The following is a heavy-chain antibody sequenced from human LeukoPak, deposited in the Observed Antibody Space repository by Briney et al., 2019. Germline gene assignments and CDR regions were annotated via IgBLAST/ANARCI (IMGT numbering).Heavy chain of an antibody. CDR2: ISSSGDTI. Sequence: PGGSLRLSCAASRISISDYYMSWIRQAPGKGLEWVSCISSSGDTINYAESVKGRFTISRDNARNSLHLQMNSLRVEDTAVYYCVVQAGLTYYDISFDARGQGTLVTVSS. D-gene: IGHD3-9*01. CDR1: RISISDYY. CDR3: VVQAGLTYYDISFDA. J-gene: IGHJ5*02. V-gene: IGHV3-11*01.